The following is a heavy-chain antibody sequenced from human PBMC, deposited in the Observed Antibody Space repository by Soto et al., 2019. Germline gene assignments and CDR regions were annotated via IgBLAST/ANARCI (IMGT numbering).Heavy chain of an antibody. CDR3: ARGNLRLEWLSGGMDV. D-gene: IGHD3-3*01. CDR2: INPSGGST. V-gene: IGHV1-46*01. CDR1: GYTFTSYY. J-gene: IGHJ6*02. Sequence: GASVKVSCKASGYTFTSYYMHWVRQAPGQGLEWMGIINPSGGSTSYAQKFQGRVTMTRDTSTSTVYMELSSLRSEDTAVYYCARGNLRLEWLSGGMDVWGQGTTVTVSS.